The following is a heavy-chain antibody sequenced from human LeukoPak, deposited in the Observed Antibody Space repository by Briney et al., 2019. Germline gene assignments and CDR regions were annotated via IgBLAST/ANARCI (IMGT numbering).Heavy chain of an antibody. CDR1: GFGFIVYW. CDR2: INEDGTSA. CDR3: ARVPTNSYGVGQ. D-gene: IGHD5-18*01. V-gene: IGHV3-74*01. J-gene: IGHJ4*02. Sequence: PGGSLRLSCAASGFGFIVYWMRWVRQAPGKGLVWVAHINEDGTSASHADSVKGRFTISRDNAKNTLYLQMNSLTVEDTALYYGARVPTNSYGVGQWGQGSLVTVSS.